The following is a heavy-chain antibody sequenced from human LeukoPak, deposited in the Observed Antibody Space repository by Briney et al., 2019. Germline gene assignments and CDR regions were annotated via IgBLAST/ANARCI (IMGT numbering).Heavy chain of an antibody. Sequence: SETLSLTCTVSGGSISSYYWSWIRQPPGKGLEWIGYIYYSGSTNYNPSLKSRVTISVDTSKNQFSLKLSSVTAAVTAVYYCARSGGQLWLPVFTRWYFDYWGQGTLVTVSS. V-gene: IGHV4-59*01. J-gene: IGHJ4*02. CDR1: GGSISSYY. CDR3: ARSGGQLWLPVFTRWYFDY. D-gene: IGHD5-18*01. CDR2: IYYSGST.